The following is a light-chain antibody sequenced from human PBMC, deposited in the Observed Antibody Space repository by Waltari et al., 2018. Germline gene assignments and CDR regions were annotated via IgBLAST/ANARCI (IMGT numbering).Light chain of an antibody. CDR3: QHYGGSFT. J-gene: IGKJ3*01. Sequence: EIVLTQSPGTLSLSPGESATLSCRASQSVTSNFLVWYQQKPGQAPRVLNYGASSRATGIPERFSGSGSGTDFTLTISVLEPEDFVVYYCQHYGGSFTFGPGTKVDIK. V-gene: IGKV3-20*01. CDR1: QSVTSNF. CDR2: GAS.